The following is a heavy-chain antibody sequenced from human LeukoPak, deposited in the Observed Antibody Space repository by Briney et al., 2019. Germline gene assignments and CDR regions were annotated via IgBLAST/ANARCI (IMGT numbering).Heavy chain of an antibody. Sequence: AGGSLRLSCAASGFTFGSYAMHWVRQAPGKGLEWVAVMSFDGSSKYYADSVKGRFTISRDNAKNSLYLQMNSLRAEDTAVYYCAREGRRGAFDIWGQGTMVTVSS. V-gene: IGHV3-30*03. CDR2: MSFDGSSK. CDR3: AREGRRGAFDI. CDR1: GFTFGSYA. J-gene: IGHJ3*02.